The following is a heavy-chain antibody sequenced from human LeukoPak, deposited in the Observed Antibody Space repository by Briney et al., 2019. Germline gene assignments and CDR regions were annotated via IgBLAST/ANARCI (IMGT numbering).Heavy chain of an antibody. D-gene: IGHD3-10*01. Sequence: GGSLRLSCAASGFTFSDYSMNWVRPAPGKGLEWISYIGIDSGNTNYADSVKGRFTISGDKAKNSLYLQMNSLRVEDTAVYYCARLSWAYYFDYWGQGTLVTVSS. CDR1: GFTFSDYS. CDR3: ARLSWAYYFDY. CDR2: IGIDSGNT. V-gene: IGHV3-48*01. J-gene: IGHJ4*02.